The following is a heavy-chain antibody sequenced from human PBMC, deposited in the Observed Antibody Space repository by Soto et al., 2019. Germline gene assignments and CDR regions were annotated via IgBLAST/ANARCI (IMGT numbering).Heavy chain of an antibody. CDR1: GGTFSSYA. Sequence: SVKVSCKASGGTFSSYAISWVRQAPGQGLEWMGGIIPIFGTANYAQKFQGRVTITADESTSTAYMELSGLRSEDTAVYYCARARGSVVGTANDWFDPWGQGTLVTVSS. V-gene: IGHV1-69*13. CDR2: IIPIFGTA. D-gene: IGHD2-21*02. J-gene: IGHJ5*02. CDR3: ARARGSVVGTANDWFDP.